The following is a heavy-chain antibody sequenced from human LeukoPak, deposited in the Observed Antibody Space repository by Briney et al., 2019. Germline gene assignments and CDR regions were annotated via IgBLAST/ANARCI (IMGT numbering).Heavy chain of an antibody. J-gene: IGHJ5*02. CDR1: GGSITNYY. CDR3: ARGYSSSWYFNWFDP. Sequence: SETLSLTCTVSGGSITNYYWTWIRQPPGKGLEWIGYIYYTGSTKYNPSLKSRGTMSVDTSKNQFSLKLSSVTAADTAVYYCARGYSSSWYFNWFDPWGQGTLVTVSS. D-gene: IGHD6-13*01. CDR2: IYYTGST. V-gene: IGHV4-59*08.